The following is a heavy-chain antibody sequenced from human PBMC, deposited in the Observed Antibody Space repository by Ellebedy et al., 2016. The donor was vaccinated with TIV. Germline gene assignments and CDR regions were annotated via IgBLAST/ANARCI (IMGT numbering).Heavy chain of an antibody. J-gene: IGHJ5*02. CDR1: GFTFSSYA. D-gene: IGHD3-22*01. CDR3: AKAIMSYYYDSSGYH. Sequence: GGSLRLXXAASGFTFSSYAMSWVRQAPGKGLEWVSAISGSGGSTYYADSVKGRFTISRDNSKNTLYPQMNSLRAEDTAVYYCAKAIMSYYYDSSGYHWGQGTLVTVSS. V-gene: IGHV3-23*01. CDR2: ISGSGGST.